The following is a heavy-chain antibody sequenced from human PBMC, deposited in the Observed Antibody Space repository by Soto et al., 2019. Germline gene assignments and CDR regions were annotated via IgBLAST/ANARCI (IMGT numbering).Heavy chain of an antibody. D-gene: IGHD3-3*01. Sequence: QHGGSPKLSCAGSGFTFGTYIMNWVRQAAGKGLEWIAYISYDSDTIQYADSVKGRFTISRDNAKNSLYLQMNSLRDEDTAVYYCARLYYDYVWGQGTTVTVSS. CDR2: ISYDSDTI. J-gene: IGHJ6*02. V-gene: IGHV3-48*02. CDR1: GFTFGTYI. CDR3: ARLYYDYV.